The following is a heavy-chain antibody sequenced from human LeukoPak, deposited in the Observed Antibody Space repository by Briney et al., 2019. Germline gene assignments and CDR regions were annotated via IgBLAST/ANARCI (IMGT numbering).Heavy chain of an antibody. D-gene: IGHD5-24*01. J-gene: IGHJ6*03. CDR3: ARVSSAADGYYYYYYMDV. Sequence: PSDTLSLTRTVSGGSISRYYWSWIRQPPGKGLEWIGYIYYSGSTNYNPPLKSRVTISVDTSKDQFSLKLNSVTAADTAVYYCARVSSAADGYYYYYYMDVWGKGTTVTVSS. CDR1: GGSISRYY. CDR2: IYYSGST. V-gene: IGHV4-59*07.